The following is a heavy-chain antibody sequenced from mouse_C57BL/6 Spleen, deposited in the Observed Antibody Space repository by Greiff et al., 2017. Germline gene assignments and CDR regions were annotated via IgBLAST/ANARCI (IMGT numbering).Heavy chain of an antibody. CDR3: ARGGYGSSYADY. CDR1: GYSFTSYY. J-gene: IGHJ2*01. V-gene: IGHV1-66*01. D-gene: IGHD1-1*01. Sequence: QVHVKQSGPELVKPGASVKISCKASGYSFTSYYIHWVKQRPGQGLEWIGWIYPGSGNTKYNEKFKGKATLTADTSSSTAYMQLSSLTSEDSAVYYCARGGYGSSYADYWGQGTTLTVSS. CDR2: IYPGSGNT.